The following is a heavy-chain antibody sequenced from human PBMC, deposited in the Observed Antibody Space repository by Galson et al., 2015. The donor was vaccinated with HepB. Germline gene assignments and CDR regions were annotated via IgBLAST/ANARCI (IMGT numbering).Heavy chain of an antibody. CDR2: ISGTDGRT. J-gene: IGHJ4*02. CDR3: AKGEWLGRKGYDDY. D-gene: IGHD3-3*01. Sequence: SLRLSCAASGFTFIRGLDWVSAISGTDGRTYYADSVKGRFTISRDRSKITLYLQMNSLRADDTALCYCAKGEWLGRKGYDDYWGQGTLVTVSS. CDR1: GFTFI. V-gene: IGHV3-23*01.